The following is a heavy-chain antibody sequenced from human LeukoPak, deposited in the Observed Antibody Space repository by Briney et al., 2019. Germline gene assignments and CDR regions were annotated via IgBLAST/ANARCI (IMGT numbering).Heavy chain of an antibody. J-gene: IGHJ3*02. V-gene: IGHV4-39*07. D-gene: IGHD3-10*01. CDR1: GGSISSSSYY. CDR2: IYYSGST. CDR3: ARNGAGPRGAFDI. Sequence: SETLSLTCTVSGGSISSSSYYWGWIRQPPGKGLECIGSIYYSGSTYYNPSLKSRVTISVDTSKNQFSLKLSSVTAADTAVYYCARNGAGPRGAFDIWGQGTMVTVSS.